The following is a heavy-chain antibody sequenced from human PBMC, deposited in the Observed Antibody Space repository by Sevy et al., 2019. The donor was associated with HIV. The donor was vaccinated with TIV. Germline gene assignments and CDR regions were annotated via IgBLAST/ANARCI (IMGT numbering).Heavy chain of an antibody. D-gene: IGHD3-22*01. CDR2: IYHSGST. J-gene: IGHJ4*02. CDR1: GYSISSGYY. V-gene: IGHV4-38-2*02. CDR3: ARFDSSGYYGVDY. Sequence: SETRSLTCTVSGYSISSGYYWGWIRQPPGKGLEWIGSIYHSGSTYYNPSLKSRVTISVDTSKNQFSLKLSSVTAADTAVYYCARFDSSGYYGVDYWGQGTLVTVSS.